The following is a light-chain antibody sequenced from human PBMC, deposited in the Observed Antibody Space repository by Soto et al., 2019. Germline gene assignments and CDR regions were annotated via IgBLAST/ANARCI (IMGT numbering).Light chain of an antibody. V-gene: IGKV1-39*01. CDR3: QQSYSSHLLT. CDR1: QSISNY. J-gene: IGKJ4*01. CDR2: TAS. Sequence: DIQMTQSPSSLSASVGDRVTITSRASQSISNYLNWYQQKPGKAPKLLIYTASSLQSGVPSRFSGSGSGTDFTLTISSLQPEDFATYYCQQSYSSHLLTFGGGTKVDIK.